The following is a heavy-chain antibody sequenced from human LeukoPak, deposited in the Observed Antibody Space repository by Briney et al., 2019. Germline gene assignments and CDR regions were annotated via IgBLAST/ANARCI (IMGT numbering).Heavy chain of an antibody. V-gene: IGHV4-39*07. D-gene: IGHD6-19*01. CDR2: INHSGST. CDR3: ARLGAVAGGY. CDR1: GNSISSSSYY. J-gene: IGHJ4*02. Sequence: SETLSLTCTVSGNSISSSSYYWSWIRQPPGKGLEWIGEINHSGSTNYNPSLKSRVTISVDTSKNRFSLKLSSVTAADTAVYYCARLGAVAGGYWGQGTLVTVSS.